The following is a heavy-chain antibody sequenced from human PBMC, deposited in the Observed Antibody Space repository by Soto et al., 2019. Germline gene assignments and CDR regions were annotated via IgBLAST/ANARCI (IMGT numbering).Heavy chain of an antibody. J-gene: IGHJ6*02. CDR3: ASSTLITFGGVIGPGYGMDV. Sequence: ASVKVSCKASGGTFSSYAISWVRQAPGQGLEWMGGIIPIFGTANYAQKFQGRVTITADESTSTAYMELSSLRSEDTAVYYCASSTLITFGGVIGPGYGMDVWGQGTTVTAP. CDR1: GGTFSSYA. D-gene: IGHD3-16*02. V-gene: IGHV1-69*13. CDR2: IIPIFGTA.